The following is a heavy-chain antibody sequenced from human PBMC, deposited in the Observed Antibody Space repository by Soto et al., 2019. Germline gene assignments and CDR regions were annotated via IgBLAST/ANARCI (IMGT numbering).Heavy chain of an antibody. CDR3: ARGVDYYATSGYFSFDS. Sequence: ETLCPTCHRSGGSFHNFYWLWIRQPPGKGLEWVGHVHYSGSTNYSPSLNSLATISLDTSKSQLSLKRRSVTAADTAMYFCARGVDYYATSGYFSFDSWGQGIQVTVYS. CDR2: VHYSGST. D-gene: IGHD3-16*01. V-gene: IGHV4-59*01. CDR1: GGSFHNFY. J-gene: IGHJ4*02.